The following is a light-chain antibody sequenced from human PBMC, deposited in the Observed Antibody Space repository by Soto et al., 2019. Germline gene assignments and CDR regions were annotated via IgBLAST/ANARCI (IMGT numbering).Light chain of an antibody. J-gene: IGKJ5*01. CDR3: QQYDSSPIT. CDR2: GAS. V-gene: IGKV3-15*01. CDR1: QSVSLN. Sequence: EIVMTQSPATLSVSPGERATLSCRASQSVSLNLAWYQQKPGQAPRVVLYGASTRATGIPARFSGSGSGTDFTLTISRLEPEDFAVYYCQQYDSSPITFGQGTRLEIK.